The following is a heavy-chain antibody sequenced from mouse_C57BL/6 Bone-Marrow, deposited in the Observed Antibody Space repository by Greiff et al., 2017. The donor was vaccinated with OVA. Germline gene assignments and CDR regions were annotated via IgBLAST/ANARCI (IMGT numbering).Heavy chain of an antibody. CDR1: GYTFTDYN. CDR3: ARVGGWDERAWFAY. J-gene: IGHJ3*01. Sequence: VQLQQSGPELVKPGASVKMSCKASGYTFTDYNMHWVKQSHGKSLEWIGYINPNNGGTSYNQKFKGKATLTVNKSSSTAYMELRSLTSEDSAVYYCARVGGWDERAWFAYWGQGTLVTVSA. CDR2: INPNNGGT. V-gene: IGHV1-22*01. D-gene: IGHD4-1*01.